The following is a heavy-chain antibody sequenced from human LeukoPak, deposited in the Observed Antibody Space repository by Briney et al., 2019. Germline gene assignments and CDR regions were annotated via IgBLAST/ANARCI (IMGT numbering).Heavy chain of an antibody. CDR3: ARHGPGEGYYYGLDV. J-gene: IGHJ6*02. V-gene: IGHV4-39*01. D-gene: IGHD3-10*01. CDR2: IYSSGST. CDR1: GGSISSSSYY. Sequence: NPSETLSLTCTVSGGSISSSSYYWGWIRQPPGKGLGWIGSIYSSGSTYYNPSLKSRVTISVDTSKNQFSLRLSSVTAADTAVYFCARHGPGEGYYYGLDVWGQGTTVTVSS.